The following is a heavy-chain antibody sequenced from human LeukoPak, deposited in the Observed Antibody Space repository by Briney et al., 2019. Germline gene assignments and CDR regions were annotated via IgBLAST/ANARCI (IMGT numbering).Heavy chain of an antibody. D-gene: IGHD1-14*01. CDR3: ARDIPPGSRSGNWFDP. V-gene: IGHV1-18*01. CDR2: ISAYNGNT. J-gene: IGHJ5*02. Sequence: ASVKVSCKASGYTFTSYGISWVRQASGQGLEWMGWISAYNGNTNYAQKLQGRVTMTTDTSTSTAYMELRSLRSDDTAVYYCARDIPPGSRSGNWFDPWGQGTLVTVSS. CDR1: GYTFTSYG.